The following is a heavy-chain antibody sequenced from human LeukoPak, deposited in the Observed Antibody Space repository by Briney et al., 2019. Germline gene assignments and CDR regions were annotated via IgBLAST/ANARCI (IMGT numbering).Heavy chain of an antibody. CDR1: GFTFNNYN. V-gene: IGHV3-21*01. CDR3: ARVLYGGNPDGVYYYMDV. J-gene: IGHJ6*03. CDR2: ISSISSSYI. Sequence: GGSLRLSCAASGFTFNNYNMNWVRQAPGKGLEWVSSISSISSSYIYYADSVKGRFTISRDNARNSLYLQMNSLRAEDTAVYYCARVLYGGNPDGVYYYMDVWGKGTTVTISS. D-gene: IGHD4-23*01.